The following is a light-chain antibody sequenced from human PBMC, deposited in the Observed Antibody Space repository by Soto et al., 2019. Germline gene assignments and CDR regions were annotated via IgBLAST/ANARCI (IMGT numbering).Light chain of an antibody. CDR1: ETISTD. Sequence: DIQLTQSPSSLSASVGDRVTITCRASETISTDLNWYQQKPGKAPKVLIYAASSLQSGVPSRFSGRGSRTDFPLNISSLQPEDFAVYYCQQNYNTPPFTFGQGTKVDIK. CDR2: AAS. CDR3: QQNYNTPPFT. V-gene: IGKV1-39*01. J-gene: IGKJ2*01.